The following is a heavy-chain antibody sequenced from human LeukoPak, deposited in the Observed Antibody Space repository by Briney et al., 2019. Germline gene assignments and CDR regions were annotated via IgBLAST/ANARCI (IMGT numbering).Heavy chain of an antibody. V-gene: IGHV3-23*01. Sequence: GGSLRLSCAASGFAFSSQAMGWVRQAPGKGLEWVSVISDSGSITYYADSVKGRFTISRDNSKNTLFLQMNSLRAEDTAVYYCARWMVRGVTPRINWFDPWGQGTLVTVSS. D-gene: IGHD3-10*01. J-gene: IGHJ5*02. CDR2: ISDSGSIT. CDR1: GFAFSSQA. CDR3: ARWMVRGVTPRINWFDP.